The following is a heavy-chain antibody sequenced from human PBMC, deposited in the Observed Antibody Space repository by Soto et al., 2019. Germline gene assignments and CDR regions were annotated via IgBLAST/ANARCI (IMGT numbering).Heavy chain of an antibody. CDR1: GFTFSSYS. J-gene: IGHJ4*02. V-gene: IGHV3-21*01. CDR2: ISSSSSYI. D-gene: IGHD1-1*01. Sequence: GGSLRLSCAASGFTFSSYSMNWVRQAPGKGLEWVSSISSSSSYIYYADSVKGRFTISRDNAKNSLYLQMNSLRAEDTAVYYCESSAQEMEFDYWGQGTLVTVYS. CDR3: ESSAQEMEFDY.